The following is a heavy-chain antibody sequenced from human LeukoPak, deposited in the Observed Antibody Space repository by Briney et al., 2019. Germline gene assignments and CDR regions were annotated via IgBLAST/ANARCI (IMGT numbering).Heavy chain of an antibody. CDR2: MNPNSGKT. Sequence: ASVNVSFMASVYTFTRYDSNWVGQASGQGGEGMGWMNPNSGKTGYVQKFQGRVTMTRKTSIRTADIEVSRLRSEDTAVYYCARCSSDIYIYGEIDYWGQGTLVTVSS. J-gene: IGHJ4*02. V-gene: IGHV1-8*01. CDR3: ARCSSDIYIYGEIDY. D-gene: IGHD5-18*01. CDR1: VYTFTRYD.